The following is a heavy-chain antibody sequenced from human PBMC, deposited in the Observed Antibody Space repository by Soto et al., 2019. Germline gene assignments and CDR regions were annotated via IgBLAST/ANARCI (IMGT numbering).Heavy chain of an antibody. J-gene: IGHJ4*02. V-gene: IGHV3-30*18. Sequence: QVQLVESGGGVVQPGRSLRLSCAASGFTFSSYGMHWVLQAPGKWLEWVAVISYDGSNKYYADSVKGRFTISRDNSKNTLYLQMNSLRAEDTAVYYCAKGSTAMTYFDYWGQGTLVTVSS. CDR3: AKGSTAMTYFDY. CDR1: GFTFSSYG. D-gene: IGHD5-18*01. CDR2: ISYDGSNK.